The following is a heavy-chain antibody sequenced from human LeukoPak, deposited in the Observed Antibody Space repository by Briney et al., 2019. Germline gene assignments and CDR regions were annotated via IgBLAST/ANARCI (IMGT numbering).Heavy chain of an antibody. CDR3: ARARWDRARYFDY. CDR1: GYTFIGYY. J-gene: IGHJ4*02. Sequence: ASVKVSCKASGYTFIGYYMHWVRQAPGQGLEWMGWINPNSGGTIYAQKFQGRVTMTRDTSINTAYMELTRLTSDDTAVYFCARARWDRARYFDYWGQGTLVTVSS. V-gene: IGHV1-2*02. CDR2: INPNSGGT. D-gene: IGHD1-26*01.